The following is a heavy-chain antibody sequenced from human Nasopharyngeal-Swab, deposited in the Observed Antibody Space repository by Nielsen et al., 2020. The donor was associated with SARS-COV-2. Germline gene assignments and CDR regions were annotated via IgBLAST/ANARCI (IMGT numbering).Heavy chain of an antibody. CDR3: ATVIRSIFGVAYGNSAFDY. Sequence: ASVKVSCKVSGDRLTELSMHWVRQAPGKGLEWMGGFDAEDGERIYAQKFQGRVAMTEDRSTGTAYMELRGLRSEDTAIYYCATVIRSIFGVAYGNSAFDYWGQGTLVTVSS. CDR2: FDAEDGER. V-gene: IGHV1-24*01. J-gene: IGHJ4*02. D-gene: IGHD3-3*01. CDR1: GDRLTELS.